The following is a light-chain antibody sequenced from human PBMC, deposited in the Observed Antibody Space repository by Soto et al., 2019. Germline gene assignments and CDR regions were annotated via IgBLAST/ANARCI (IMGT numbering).Light chain of an antibody. CDR2: DAS. J-gene: IGKJ5*01. CDR3: QQFNSYPIT. Sequence: AIQVTQSPSSLFSSLGDRVTITCRASQGISSALAWYQQKPGKAPKLLIYDASSLESGVPSRFSGSGSGTDFTLTISSLQPEDFATYYCQQFNSYPITFGQGTRLEIK. CDR1: QGISSA. V-gene: IGKV1-13*02.